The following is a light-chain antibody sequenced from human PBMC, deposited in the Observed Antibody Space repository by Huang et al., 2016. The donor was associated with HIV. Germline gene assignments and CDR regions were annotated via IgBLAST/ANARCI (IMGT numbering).Light chain of an antibody. Sequence: VRLTQSPSSLSASVGDTVIISCRASQDIGTSLAWYQQKTGGAPKLLISGASTLQSGVPARFSGDSGGTYFTLFINNLRPEDFATYYCQQLHSYPITFGQGTRLDIK. CDR2: GAS. CDR3: QQLHSYPIT. CDR1: QDIGTS. V-gene: IGKV1-13*02. J-gene: IGKJ5*01.